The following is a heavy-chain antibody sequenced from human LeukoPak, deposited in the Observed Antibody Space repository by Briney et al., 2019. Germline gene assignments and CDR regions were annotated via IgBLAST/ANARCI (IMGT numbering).Heavy chain of an antibody. V-gene: IGHV4-34*01. CDR1: GGSFSGYY. J-gene: IGHJ4*02. Sequence: SETLSLTCAVYGGSFSGYYWSWIRQPPGRGLEWIGEINHSESTNYNPSLKSRVTISVDTSKNQFSLKLSSVTAADTAVYYCARYNVDTAMVYFDYWGQGTLVTVSS. D-gene: IGHD5-18*01. CDR2: INHSEST. CDR3: ARYNVDTAMVYFDY.